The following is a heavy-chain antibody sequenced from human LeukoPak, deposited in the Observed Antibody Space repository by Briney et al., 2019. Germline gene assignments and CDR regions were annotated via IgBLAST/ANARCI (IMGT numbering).Heavy chain of an antibody. Sequence: PGGSLRLFCAASGFTFSSYAMHWVRQAPGKGLEWVAVISYDGSNKYYADSVKGRFTISRDNSKNTLYLQMNSLRAEDTAVYYCARDRYSGYDFDYWGQGTLVTVSS. CDR2: ISYDGSNK. J-gene: IGHJ4*02. CDR3: ARDRYSGYDFDY. D-gene: IGHD5-12*01. CDR1: GFTFSSYA. V-gene: IGHV3-30*01.